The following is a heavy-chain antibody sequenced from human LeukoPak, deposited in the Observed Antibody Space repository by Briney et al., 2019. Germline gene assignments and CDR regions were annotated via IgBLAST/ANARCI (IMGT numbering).Heavy chain of an antibody. V-gene: IGHV1-69*04. CDR2: IIPILGIA. CDR1: GGTFSSYA. J-gene: IGHJ6*02. Sequence: SVKVSCKASGGTFSSYAISWVRQAPGQGLEWMGRIIPILGIANYAQKFQGRVTITADKSTSTAYMELSSLRSEDTAVYYCARDQPHYYGMDVWGQGTTVTVSS. D-gene: IGHD2-2*01. CDR3: ARDQPHYYGMDV.